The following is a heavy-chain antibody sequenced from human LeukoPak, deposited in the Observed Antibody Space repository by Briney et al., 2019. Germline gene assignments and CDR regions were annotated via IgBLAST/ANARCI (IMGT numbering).Heavy chain of an antibody. J-gene: IGHJ6*02. CDR1: GFTFSNYA. D-gene: IGHD3-22*01. CDR3: AKDGSGFHYYDSREPYYYYGMDV. Sequence: PGGSLRLSCAASGFTFSNYAMSWVRQAPGKGLEWVSAISGSGGNTYYANSVKGRFTISRDNSKNTLYLQMNSLRAEDTAVYYCAKDGSGFHYYDSREPYYYYGMDVWGQGTTVTVSS. CDR2: ISGSGGNT. V-gene: IGHV3-23*01.